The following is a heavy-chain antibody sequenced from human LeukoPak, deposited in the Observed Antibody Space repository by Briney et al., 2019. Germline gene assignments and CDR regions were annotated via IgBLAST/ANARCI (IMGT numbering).Heavy chain of an antibody. J-gene: IGHJ6*03. D-gene: IGHD4-11*01. CDR1: GGSISSSNW. CDR3: ARGRVSSSTWYSTYYYFFYMDF. V-gene: IGHV4-4*02. Sequence: PSETLSLTCAVSGGSISSSNWWSWIRQPPGKGLEWIGYVDHTGSTKFNPSLNGRVSISRDTSNNFFSLRLRSVTAADTAVYFCARGRVSSSTWYSTYYYFFYMDFWGKGTTVTVSS. CDR2: VDHTGST.